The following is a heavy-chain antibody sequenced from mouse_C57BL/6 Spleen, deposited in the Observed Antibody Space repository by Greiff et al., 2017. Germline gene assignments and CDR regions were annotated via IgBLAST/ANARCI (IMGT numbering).Heavy chain of an antibody. CDR3: AREGSSLRAMDY. Sequence: VKLVESGAELVKPGASVKISCKASGYAFSSYWMNWVKQRPGKGLEWIGQIYPGDGDTNYNGKFKGKATLTADKSSSTAYMQLSSLTSEDSAVYFCAREGSSLRAMDYWGQGTSVTVSS. CDR1: GYAFSSYW. J-gene: IGHJ4*01. CDR2: IYPGDGDT. D-gene: IGHD1-1*01. V-gene: IGHV1-80*01.